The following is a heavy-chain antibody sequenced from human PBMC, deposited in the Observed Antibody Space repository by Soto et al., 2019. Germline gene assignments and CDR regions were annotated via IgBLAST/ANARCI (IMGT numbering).Heavy chain of an antibody. CDR2: ISAYNGNT. V-gene: IGHV1-18*01. Sequence: QVQLVQSGAEVKKPGASVKVSCKASGYTFASYAISWMRQAPGQGLEWMGWISAYNGNTNYAQKLQGRVTMTTDTPTSTAYLALRSLTSDATAVYYCARDPPPPDYWGQGTLVTVSS. CDR1: GYTFASYA. CDR3: ARDPPPPDY. J-gene: IGHJ4*02.